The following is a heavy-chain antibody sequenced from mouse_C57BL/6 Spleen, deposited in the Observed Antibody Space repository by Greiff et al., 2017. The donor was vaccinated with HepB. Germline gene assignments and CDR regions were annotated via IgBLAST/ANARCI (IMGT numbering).Heavy chain of an antibody. CDR3: ARSNPSFAY. CDR2: ISYDGSN. D-gene: IGHD2-5*01. Sequence: EVQLQQSGPGLVKPSQSLSLTCSVTGYSITSGYYWNWIRQFPGNKLEWMGYISYDGSNNYNPSLKNRISITRDTSKNQFFLKLNSVTTEDTATYYCARSNPSFAYWGQGTLVTVSA. J-gene: IGHJ3*01. CDR1: GYSITSGYY. V-gene: IGHV3-6*01.